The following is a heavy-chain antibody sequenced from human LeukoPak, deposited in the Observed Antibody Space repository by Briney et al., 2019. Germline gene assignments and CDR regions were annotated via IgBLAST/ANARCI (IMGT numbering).Heavy chain of an antibody. Sequence: GASLQISCKGSGSRFTNYWIGWVRQMPGKGLEWMGIIYPGDSDTRYSPSFQGQVTISAGKSISTAYLQWSSLKASDTAMYYCARHSFLGGYDLVYWGQGTQVTVSS. CDR1: GSRFTNYW. V-gene: IGHV5-51*01. J-gene: IGHJ4*02. D-gene: IGHD5-12*01. CDR2: IYPGDSDT. CDR3: ARHSFLGGYDLVY.